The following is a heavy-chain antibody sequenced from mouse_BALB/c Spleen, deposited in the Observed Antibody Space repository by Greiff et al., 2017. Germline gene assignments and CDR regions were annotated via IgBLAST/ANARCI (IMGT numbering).Heavy chain of an antibody. D-gene: IGHD4-1*01. V-gene: IGHV5-6*01. CDR3: ARHDWAYAMDY. CDR1: GFTFSSYG. J-gene: IGHJ4*01. Sequence: EVMLVESGGDLVKPGGSLKLSCAASGFTFSSYGMSWVRQTPDKRLEWVATISSGGSYTYYPDSVKGRFTISRDNAKNTLYLQMSSLKSEDTAMYYCARHDWAYAMDYWGQGTSVTVSS. CDR2: ISSGGSYT.